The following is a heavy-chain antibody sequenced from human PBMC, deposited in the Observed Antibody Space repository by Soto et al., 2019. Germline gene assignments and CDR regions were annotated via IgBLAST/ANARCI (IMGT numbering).Heavy chain of an antibody. D-gene: IGHD3-22*01. Sequence: PGGSLRLSCAASGFTFSSYGMHWVRQAPGKGLEWVAVIWYDGSNKYYADPVKGRFTISRDNSKNTLYLQMNSLRAEDTAVYYCARDLARYYDSSGYYDYWGQGTLVTVSS. J-gene: IGHJ4*02. CDR2: IWYDGSNK. CDR1: GFTFSSYG. CDR3: ARDLARYYDSSGYYDY. V-gene: IGHV3-33*01.